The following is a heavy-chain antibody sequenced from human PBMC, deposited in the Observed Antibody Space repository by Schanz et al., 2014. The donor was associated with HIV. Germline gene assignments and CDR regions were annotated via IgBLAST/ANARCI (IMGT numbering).Heavy chain of an antibody. J-gene: IGHJ3*01. CDR2: ITPDGSV. Sequence: EVQLVESGGGLVQPGGSLRLSCAASGFIFNSYAMSWVRQAPGKGLAWVSYITPDGSVTYADSVKGRFTTSRDSSKNTLYLQMNSLRVEDTATYYCRVFMYSFDVWGQGTMVTVSS. V-gene: IGHV3-23*04. D-gene: IGHD2-8*01. CDR3: RVFMYSFDV. CDR1: GFIFNSYA.